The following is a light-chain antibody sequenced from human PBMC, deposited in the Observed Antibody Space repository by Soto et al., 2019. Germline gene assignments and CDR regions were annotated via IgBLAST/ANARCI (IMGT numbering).Light chain of an antibody. CDR1: QTINSR. V-gene: IGKV1-5*03. CDR2: MAS. Sequence: DIQMTQSPSTLSASVGDRVSITCRTSQTINSRLAWYQQKPGKAPKLLIYMASSLQSGVPSRFSGSGSGTEFTLTINSLQPDDFATYFCQEYDGHCTFGQGTKLEMK. CDR3: QEYDGHCT. J-gene: IGKJ2*02.